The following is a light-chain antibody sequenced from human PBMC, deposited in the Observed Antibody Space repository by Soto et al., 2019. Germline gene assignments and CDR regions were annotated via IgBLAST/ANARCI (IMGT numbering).Light chain of an antibody. CDR1: SSDVGGYNY. Sequence: QSALTQPASVSGSPGQSITISCTGTSSDVGGYNYVSWYKQHPGKAPKLMIYEVSNRPSGVSNRFSGSKSGNTASLTISGLQAEDEAEYDCGSYTTSTNSYGFGTGTKLTVL. J-gene: IGLJ1*01. V-gene: IGLV2-14*01. CDR2: EVS. CDR3: GSYTTSTNSYG.